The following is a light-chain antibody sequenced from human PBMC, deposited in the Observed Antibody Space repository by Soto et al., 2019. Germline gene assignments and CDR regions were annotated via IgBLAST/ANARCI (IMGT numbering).Light chain of an antibody. CDR2: GAS. J-gene: IGKJ1*01. Sequence: DMAHSPATLSVSPGERATLFCRASQSVSSNLAWYQRKPGQVPRLLFSGASTRAIGVPARFSGSGSGTEFTLTISSLQSEDFAVYYCQQYNNWPPTFGQGTKV. CDR3: QQYNNWPPT. CDR1: QSVSSN. V-gene: IGKV3-15*01.